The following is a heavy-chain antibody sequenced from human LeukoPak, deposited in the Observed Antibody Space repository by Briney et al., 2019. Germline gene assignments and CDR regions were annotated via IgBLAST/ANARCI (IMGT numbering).Heavy chain of an antibody. Sequence: GGSLRLSCAASGPTFSVYAMSWVRQAPGKGLEWVSGISGSGTGTYYADSVKGWFTISRDNSKNMLYLQMNSLYAEDTAVFYCARGGGYSGYLFYFDSWGQGTLVSVSS. J-gene: IGHJ4*02. CDR3: ARGGGYSGYLFYFDS. D-gene: IGHD5-12*01. CDR1: GPTFSVYA. V-gene: IGHV3-23*01. CDR2: ISGSGTGT.